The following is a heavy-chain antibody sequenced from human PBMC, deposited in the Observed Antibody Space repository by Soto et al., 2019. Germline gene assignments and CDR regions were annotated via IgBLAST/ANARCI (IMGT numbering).Heavy chain of an antibody. J-gene: IGHJ6*03. CDR1: AGPISRHY. CDR3: AREVSRPGYYYYYMDV. V-gene: IGHV4-59*11. Sequence: SQTRALTCTVSAGPISRHYCNSIRQPPGKGLEWIGYIHYSGSTSYNPSLKSRVTISVDTSKNQLSLRLSSVTAADTAVYFCAREVSRPGYYYYYMDVWGKGTTVTVSS. CDR2: IHYSGST. D-gene: IGHD2-2*01.